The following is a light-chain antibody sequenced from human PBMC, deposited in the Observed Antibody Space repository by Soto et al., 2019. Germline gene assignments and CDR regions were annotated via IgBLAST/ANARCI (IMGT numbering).Light chain of an antibody. V-gene: IGKV2-30*01. CDR2: KVS. CDR3: MQGSHWPRT. J-gene: IGKJ1*01. CDR1: QSLVYTNGNTY. Sequence: VVMTQSPVSRPVTLGQPASISCRSSQSLVYTNGNTYLNWFHQRPGQSPRRLFYKVSNRDSGVPDRFSDSGSGTDFTLTISRVEAEDVGIYYCMQGSHWPRTFGQGTKVEIK.